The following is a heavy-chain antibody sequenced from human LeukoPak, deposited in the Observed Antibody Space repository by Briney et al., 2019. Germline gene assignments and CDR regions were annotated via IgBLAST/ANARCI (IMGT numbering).Heavy chain of an antibody. V-gene: IGHV3-11*01. CDR1: GFTFSDYY. CDR3: ARDWCSGGNCYGYFDP. D-gene: IGHD2-15*01. Sequence: GGSLRLSCAASGFTFSDYYMSWIRQAPGKGLEWVSYISHNGGTMNYADSVMGRFTISRDDAKNSMYLQMNSLRAEDTAVYYCARDWCSGGNCYGYFDPWGQGTLVTVSS. CDR2: ISHNGGTM. J-gene: IGHJ4*02.